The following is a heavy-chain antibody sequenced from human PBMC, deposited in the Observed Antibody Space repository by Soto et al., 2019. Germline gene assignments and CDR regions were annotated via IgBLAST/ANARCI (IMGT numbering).Heavy chain of an antibody. CDR2: INPSGGST. CDR1: GYTFTSYY. J-gene: IGHJ6*03. V-gene: IGHV1-46*03. Sequence: QVQLVQSGAEVKKPGASVKVSCKASGYTFTSYYMHWVRQAPGQGLEWMGIINPSGGSTSYAQKFQGRVTMTRDTSTSTVYMELSSLRSEDTAVYYCAREDPLVEVAQPNYYYYMDVWGKGTTVTVSS. CDR3: AREDPLVEVAQPNYYYYMDV. D-gene: IGHD2-15*01.